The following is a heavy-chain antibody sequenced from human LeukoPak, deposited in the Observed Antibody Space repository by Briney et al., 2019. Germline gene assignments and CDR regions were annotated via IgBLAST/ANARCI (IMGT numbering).Heavy chain of an antibody. CDR1: GGTFSSYA. V-gene: IGHV1-69*05. CDR2: IIPIFGTA. CDR3: ARDRGRYSSSYFDY. D-gene: IGHD6-6*01. J-gene: IGHJ4*02. Sequence: GASVKVSCKASGGTFSSYAISWVRQAPGQGLEWMGGIIPIFGTANYAQKFQGRVTITTDESTSTAYMELSSLRSEDTAVYYCARDRGRYSSSYFDYWGQGTLVTVSS.